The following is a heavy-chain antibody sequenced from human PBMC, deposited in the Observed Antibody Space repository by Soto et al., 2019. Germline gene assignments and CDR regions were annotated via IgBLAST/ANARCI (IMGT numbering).Heavy chain of an antibody. J-gene: IGHJ5*02. CDR3: ARDLTGYGSS. CDR1: GFTFSSYW. CDR2: INGDGSTT. V-gene: IGHV3-74*01. D-gene: IGHD5-18*01. Sequence: GGSLRLSCAASGFTFSSYWMHWVRQAPGKGLVWVSRINGDGSTTSYADSVKGRFTISRDNAKNTLYLQMNSLRAEDTAVYYCARDLTGYGSSWGQGTLVTVSS.